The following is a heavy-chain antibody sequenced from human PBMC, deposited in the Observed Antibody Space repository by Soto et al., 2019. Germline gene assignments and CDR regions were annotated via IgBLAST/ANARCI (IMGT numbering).Heavy chain of an antibody. D-gene: IGHD2-15*01. J-gene: IGHJ4*02. CDR2: SSYDGSNK. CDR1: GFTFSSYG. V-gene: IGHV3-30*18. Sequence: QVQLVESGGGVVQPGRSLRLSCAASGFTFSSYGMHWVRQAPGKGLEWGAVSSYDGSNKYYADSVKGRITISRDNSKNTLYLNMNNLRADDTAVYDCEKDRCSGGSCYYLFDYRGQVTLDNDSS. CDR3: EKDRCSGGSCYYLFDY.